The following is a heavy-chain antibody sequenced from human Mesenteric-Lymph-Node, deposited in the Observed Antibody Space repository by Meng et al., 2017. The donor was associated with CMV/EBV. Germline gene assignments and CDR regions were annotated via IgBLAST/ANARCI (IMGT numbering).Heavy chain of an antibody. CDR2: ISSSGTTI. D-gene: IGHD6-25*01. CDR1: GFTFSSYE. Sequence: GSLRLSCAASGFTFSSYEMNWVRQAPGKGLEWVSYISSSGTTIYYADSVKGRFTISRDNAKNSLYLQMNSLRAEDTAVYYCARGRGGLAAAANYFDYWGQGTLVTVSS. V-gene: IGHV3-48*03. J-gene: IGHJ4*02. CDR3: ARGRGGLAAAANYFDY.